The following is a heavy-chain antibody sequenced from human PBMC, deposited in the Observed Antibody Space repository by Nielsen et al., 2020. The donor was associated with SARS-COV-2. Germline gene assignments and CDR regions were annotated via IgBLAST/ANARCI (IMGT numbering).Heavy chain of an antibody. D-gene: IGHD3-22*01. CDR3: TRDSTYYYDSSGYYPNDALDI. CDR1: GFTFGDYA. J-gene: IGHJ3*02. Sequence: GESLKISCTASGFTFGDYAMSWFRQAPGKGLEWVGFIRSKAYGGTTEYAASVKGRFTISRDDSKSIAYLQMNSLKTEDTAVYYCTRDSTYYYDSSGYYPNDALDIWGQGTMVTVSS. V-gene: IGHV3-49*03. CDR2: IRSKAYGGTT.